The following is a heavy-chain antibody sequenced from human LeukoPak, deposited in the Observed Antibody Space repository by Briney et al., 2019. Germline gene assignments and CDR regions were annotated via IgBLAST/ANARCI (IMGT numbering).Heavy chain of an antibody. Sequence: SQTLSLTCTVSGGSISSGSYYWSWIRQPAGKGLEWIGRIYTSGSTNYNPSLNSRVTISIDTSKNQFSLKLSSVTAADTAMYYCARGPVANWGLYFDPWGQGTLVTVSS. CDR3: ARGPVANWGLYFDP. V-gene: IGHV4-61*02. CDR1: GGSISSGSYY. CDR2: IYTSGST. D-gene: IGHD7-27*01. J-gene: IGHJ4*02.